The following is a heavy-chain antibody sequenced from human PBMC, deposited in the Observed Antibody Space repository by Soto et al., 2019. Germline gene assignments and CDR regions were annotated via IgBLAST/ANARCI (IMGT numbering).Heavy chain of an antibody. J-gene: IGHJ6*01. Sequence: QVQLVQSGAEVKKPGSSVKVSCKTSGGTFRTSAISWVRQSPGQGLEWMGGIMPVFPTPDYAQKFQGRVTITADESTGTAYMEMSSLRSDDTAVYYCARAKDRQHLGGNYYYIMDVWGQGTTVTVS. V-gene: IGHV1-69*12. CDR1: GGTFRTSA. CDR3: ARAKDRQHLGGNYYYIMDV. D-gene: IGHD6-25*01. CDR2: IMPVFPTP.